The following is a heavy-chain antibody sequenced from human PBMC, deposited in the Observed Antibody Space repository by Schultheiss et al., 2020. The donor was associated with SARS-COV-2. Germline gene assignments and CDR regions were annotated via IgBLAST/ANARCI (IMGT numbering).Heavy chain of an antibody. V-gene: IGHV3-30*03. J-gene: IGHJ4*02. CDR3: ARLSTTEGGY. CDR1: GFTFSSYG. Sequence: GGSLRLSCAASGFTFSSYGMHWVRQAPGKGLEWVAVISYDGSNKYYADSVKGRFTISRDNTKNTLYLQMHGLRVEDSAVYFCARLSTTEGGYWGQGTLVTVSS. D-gene: IGHD5/OR15-5a*01. CDR2: ISYDGSNK.